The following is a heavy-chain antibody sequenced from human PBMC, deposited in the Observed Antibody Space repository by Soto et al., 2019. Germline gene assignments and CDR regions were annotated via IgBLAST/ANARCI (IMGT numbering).Heavy chain of an antibody. D-gene: IGHD1-7*01. Sequence: SETLSLTCTVSGGSISSSSYYWGWIRQPPGKGLEGFGGIYYRGSTYYNPSLKSRVTISVDTSKNQFSLKLSSVTAADTAVYYCARNPYWNSPGLGWFDPWGQGTLVTVSS. J-gene: IGHJ5*02. V-gene: IGHV4-39*01. CDR1: GGSISSSSYY. CDR2: IYYRGST. CDR3: ARNPYWNSPGLGWFDP.